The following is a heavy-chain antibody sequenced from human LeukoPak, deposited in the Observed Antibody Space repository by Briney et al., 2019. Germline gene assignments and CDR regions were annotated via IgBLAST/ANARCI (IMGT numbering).Heavy chain of an antibody. CDR1: GFTFSSYA. J-gene: IGHJ5*02. CDR2: ISGSGGST. Sequence: LAGGSLRLSCAASGFTFSSYAMSWVRQAPGRGLEWVSSISGSGGSTYYADSVKGRFTISRDNSKNTLYLQVNNLTAEDTAVYYCAKDRAYYYGSGNNWFDPWGQGTLVTVSS. D-gene: IGHD3-10*01. CDR3: AKDRAYYYGSGNNWFDP. V-gene: IGHV3-23*01.